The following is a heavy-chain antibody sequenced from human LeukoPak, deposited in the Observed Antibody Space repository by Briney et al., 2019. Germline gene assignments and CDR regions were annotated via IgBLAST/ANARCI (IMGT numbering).Heavy chain of an antibody. V-gene: IGHV1-2*02. CDR1: GYTFTGYY. CDR2: INPNSGGT. J-gene: IGHJ4*02. D-gene: IGHD4-11*01. CDR3: ARVASNYDFDY. Sequence: ASVKVSCKASGYTFTGYYMHWVRQAPGQGLEWMGWINPNSGGTNYAQKFQGRVTMTRDTSISTAYMELSRLRSDDTALYYCARVASNYDFDYWGQGTLVSVSS.